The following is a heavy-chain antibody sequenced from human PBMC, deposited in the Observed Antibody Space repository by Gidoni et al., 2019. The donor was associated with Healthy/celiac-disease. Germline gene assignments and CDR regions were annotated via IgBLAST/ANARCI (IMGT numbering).Heavy chain of an antibody. CDR2: ISYDGSNK. V-gene: IGHV3-30*03. J-gene: IGHJ3*02. CDR1: GFTFSSYG. Sequence: QVQLVESGGGVVQPGRSLRLSCAASGFTFSSYGMHWVRQAPGKGLEWVAVISYDGSNKYYADSVKGRFTISRDNSENTLYLQMNSLRAEDTAVYYCARGDVNDAFDIWGQGTMVTVSS. CDR3: ARGDVNDAFDI. D-gene: IGHD2-21*02.